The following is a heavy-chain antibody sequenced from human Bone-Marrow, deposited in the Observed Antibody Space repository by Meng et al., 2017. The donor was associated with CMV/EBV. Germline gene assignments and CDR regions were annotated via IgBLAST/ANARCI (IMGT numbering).Heavy chain of an antibody. CDR2: ISSSSSYI. J-gene: IGHJ5*02. Sequence: GGSLRLSCAASGFTFSSYSMNWVRQAPGKGLEWVSSISSSSSYIYYADSVKGRFTIARDNAKNSLYLQMNSLRAEDTAVYYCTRRAVVPAANVEDWFDPWGQGTLVTVSS. CDR3: TRRAVVPAANVEDWFDP. CDR1: GFTFSSYS. V-gene: IGHV3-21*04. D-gene: IGHD2-2*01.